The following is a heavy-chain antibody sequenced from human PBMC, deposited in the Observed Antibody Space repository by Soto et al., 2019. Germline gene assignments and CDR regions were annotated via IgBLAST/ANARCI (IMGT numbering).Heavy chain of an antibody. V-gene: IGHV4-4*02. CDR1: GGSISSSNW. CDR3: ARGSSYYYGSGSLGWFDP. J-gene: IGHJ5*02. CDR2: IYHSGST. Sequence: SETLSLTCAVSGGSISSSNWWSWVRQPPGKGLEWIGEIYHSGSTNYNPSLKSRVTISVDKSKNQFSLKLSSVTAADTAVYYCARGSSYYYGSGSLGWFDPWGQGTLVTVSS. D-gene: IGHD3-10*01.